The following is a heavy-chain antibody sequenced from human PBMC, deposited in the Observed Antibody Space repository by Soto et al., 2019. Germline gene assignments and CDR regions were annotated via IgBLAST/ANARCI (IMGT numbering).Heavy chain of an antibody. CDR1: GFTVSSNY. J-gene: IGHJ3*02. CDR2: IYSGGST. CDR3: ARDDRTGTTSIRAPYAFDI. V-gene: IGHV3-66*01. D-gene: IGHD1-1*01. Sequence: EVQLVESGGGLVQPGGSLRLSCAASGFTVSSNYMSWVRQAPGKGLEWVSVIYSGGSTYYADSVKGRFTISRDNSKNTLYLQMNSLRAEDTAVYYCARDDRTGTTSIRAPYAFDIWGQGTMVTVSS.